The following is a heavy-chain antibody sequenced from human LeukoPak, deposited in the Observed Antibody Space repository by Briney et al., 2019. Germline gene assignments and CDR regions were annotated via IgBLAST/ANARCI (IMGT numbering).Heavy chain of an antibody. D-gene: IGHD4-17*01. V-gene: IGHV3-11*06. CDR2: ISSGSSYT. Sequence: GGSLRLSCAGSGFTFRDYYMNWLRQAPGKGLEGVSDISSGSSYTNYADSVKGRFTISRGNAKSSLYLQMNTLRAEDKAVYYCARGELTVYGDPAYFDNWGQGTLVTVSS. CDR3: ARGELTVYGDPAYFDN. J-gene: IGHJ4*02. CDR1: GFTFRDYY.